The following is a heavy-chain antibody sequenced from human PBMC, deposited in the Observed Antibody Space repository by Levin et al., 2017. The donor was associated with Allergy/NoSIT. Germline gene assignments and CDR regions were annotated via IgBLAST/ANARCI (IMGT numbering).Heavy chain of an antibody. CDR1: GFTFSDYY. J-gene: IGHJ4*02. CDR2: ITTTSYT. CDR3: ARDLSVGPGFDY. Sequence: SGGSLRLSCAASGFTFSDYYMSWIRQAPGKGLEWVSYITTTSYTNYADSVKGRFTISRDNAKNSLYLQMISLRVDDTAVYFCARDLSVGPGFDYWGQGTLVTVSS. V-gene: IGHV3-11*05. D-gene: IGHD4-23*01.